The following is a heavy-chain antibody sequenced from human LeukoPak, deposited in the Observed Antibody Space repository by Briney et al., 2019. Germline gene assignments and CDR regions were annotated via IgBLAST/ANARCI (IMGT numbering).Heavy chain of an antibody. V-gene: IGHV3-23*01. D-gene: IGHD3-10*01. CDR1: GFTFSSYG. CDR3: ASPAGGSGSYYPTL. CDR2: FSDSGGST. J-gene: IGHJ4*02. Sequence: GGSLRLSCAASGFTFSSYGMSWVRQAPGKGLEWVSGFSDSGGSTYYADSVKGRFTISRDNSKNTLYLQMNSLRAEDTAVYYCASPAGGSGSYYPTLWGQGTLVTVSS.